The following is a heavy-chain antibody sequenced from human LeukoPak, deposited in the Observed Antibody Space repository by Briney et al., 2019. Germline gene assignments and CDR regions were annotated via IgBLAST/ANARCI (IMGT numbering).Heavy chain of an antibody. Sequence: ASVKVSCKASGYTLTSYDINWVRQATGQGLEWMGWMNLNSGHTGFAQKFQGRVTLTWDTSISTAYMELSSLTSEDTAVYYCARNIVATTNYDYWGQGTLVTVSS. J-gene: IGHJ4*02. CDR1: GYTLTSYD. D-gene: IGHD5-12*01. V-gene: IGHV1-8*01. CDR3: ARNIVATTNYDY. CDR2: MNLNSGHT.